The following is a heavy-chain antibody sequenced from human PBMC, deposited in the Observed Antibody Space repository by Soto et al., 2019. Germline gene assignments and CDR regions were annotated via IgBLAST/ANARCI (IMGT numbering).Heavy chain of an antibody. CDR3: ARGDGISGPEGY. CDR2: ISYDGSNK. J-gene: IGHJ4*02. CDR1: GFTFSSYA. Sequence: QVQLVESGGGVVQPGRSLRLSCATSGFTFSSYAMHWVRQAPGKGPEWVAIISYDGSNKYYADSVKGRFIISRDNSKNXLFLQMNSLRTEDTAVYHCARGDGISGPEGYWGQGTLVTVSS. V-gene: IGHV3-30-3*01. D-gene: IGHD2-15*01.